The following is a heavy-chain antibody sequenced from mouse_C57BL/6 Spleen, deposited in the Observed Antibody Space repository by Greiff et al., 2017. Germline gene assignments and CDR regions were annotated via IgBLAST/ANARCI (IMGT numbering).Heavy chain of an antibody. D-gene: IGHD1-1*01. J-gene: IGHJ2*01. CDR2: IDPSDSYT. CDR1: GYTFTSYW. CDR3: ARFHYYGSSSFLYYFDY. V-gene: IGHV1-59*01. Sequence: QVQLQQPGAELVRPGTSVKLSCKASGYTFTSYWMHWVKQRPGQGLEWIGVIDPSDSYTNYNQKFKGKATLTVDTSSSPAYMQLSSLTSEDSAVYYCARFHYYGSSSFLYYFDYWGQGTTLTVSS.